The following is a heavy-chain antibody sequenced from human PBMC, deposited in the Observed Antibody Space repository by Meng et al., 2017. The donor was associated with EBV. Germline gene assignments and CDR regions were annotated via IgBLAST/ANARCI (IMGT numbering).Heavy chain of an antibody. CDR2: INAGNGNT. D-gene: IGHD2-15*01. V-gene: IGHV1-3*01. Sequence: VQLFVFGTGVKRPGGSEKVSCKASGYTFTSYAMHWVRQAPGQWLEWMGWINAGNGNTKYSQKFQGRVTIPRDTSASTAYMELSSLRSEDTAVYYCARRGGVADWFDPWGQGTLVTVSS. J-gene: IGHJ5*02. CDR1: GYTFTSYA. CDR3: ARRGGVADWFDP.